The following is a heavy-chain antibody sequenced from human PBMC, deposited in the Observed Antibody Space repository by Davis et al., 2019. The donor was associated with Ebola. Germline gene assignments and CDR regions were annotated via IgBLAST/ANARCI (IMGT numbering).Heavy chain of an antibody. J-gene: IGHJ2*01. D-gene: IGHD3-10*01. V-gene: IGHV5-51*01. CDR3: ARLYGPGHYLNWYFNL. CDR1: GYSFTSYW. CDR2: IYPGDSDT. Sequence: GGSLRLSCKGSGYSFTSYWIGWVRQMPGKGLEWMGIIYPGDSDTRYSPSFQGQVTISADESISTAYLQWNTLQASDTAVYYCARLYGPGHYLNWYFNLWGRGTLVTVSS.